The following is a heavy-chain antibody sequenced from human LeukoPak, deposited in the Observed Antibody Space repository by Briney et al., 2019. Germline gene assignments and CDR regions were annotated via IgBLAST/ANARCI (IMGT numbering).Heavy chain of an antibody. CDR2: MNPNRGNT. CDR1: GYTFTSYD. V-gene: IGHV1-8*01. D-gene: IGHD3-22*01. CDR3: ARTYYYDSSGYFFGNWFDP. Sequence: ASVKVSCKASGYTFTSYDINWVRQATGQGREWMGWMNPNRGNTGYAQKFQGRVTMTRNTSISTAYMELSSLRSEDTAVYYCARTYYYDSSGYFFGNWFDPWGQGTLVTVSS. J-gene: IGHJ5*02.